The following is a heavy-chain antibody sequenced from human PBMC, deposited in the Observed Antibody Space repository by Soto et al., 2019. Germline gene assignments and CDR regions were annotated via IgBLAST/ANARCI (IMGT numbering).Heavy chain of an antibody. CDR3: TADHWS. Sequence: LGGSLSLSCVFFEYTFSDAWMSWVRQAPGRGLEWVARSNRKIDGETTDYAVPVEGRFTIARGDSKNTLYLHMISLKIEDTAVYYCTADHWSWGQGTLVTVSS. D-gene: IGHD3-3*01. J-gene: IGHJ4*02. CDR1: EYTFSDAW. V-gene: IGHV3-15*05. CDR2: SNRKIDGETT.